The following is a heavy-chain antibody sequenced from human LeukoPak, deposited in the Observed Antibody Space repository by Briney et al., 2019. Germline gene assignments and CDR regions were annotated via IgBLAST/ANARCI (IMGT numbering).Heavy chain of an antibody. CDR2: INSDGTST. D-gene: IGHD4-4*01. CDR1: GFTSINYW. J-gene: IGHJ4*02. V-gene: IGHV3-74*01. CDR3: ARDTGYSNYDY. Sequence: AGGSLRLSCAASGFTSINYWMHWVRQAPGKGLVWVSRINSDGTSTTYADSVKGRFTISRDNAKNTLYLQMNSLRADDTAMYYCARDTGYSNYDYWGQGTLVTVSS.